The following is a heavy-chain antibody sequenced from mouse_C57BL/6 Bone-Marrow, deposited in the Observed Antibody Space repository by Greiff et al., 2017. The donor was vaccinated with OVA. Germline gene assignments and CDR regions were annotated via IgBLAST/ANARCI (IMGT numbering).Heavy chain of an antibody. CDR2: IRLKSDNYAT. CDR3: TAGSRRFAY. CDR1: GFTFSNYW. Sequence: EVQLVESGGGLVQPGGSMKLSCVASGFTFSNYWMNWVRQSPEKGLEWVAQIRLKSDNYATHYAESVKGRFTISRDDSKSSVYLQMNNLRAEDTGIYYCTAGSRRFAYWGQGTLVTVSA. D-gene: IGHD1-1*01. J-gene: IGHJ3*01. V-gene: IGHV6-3*01.